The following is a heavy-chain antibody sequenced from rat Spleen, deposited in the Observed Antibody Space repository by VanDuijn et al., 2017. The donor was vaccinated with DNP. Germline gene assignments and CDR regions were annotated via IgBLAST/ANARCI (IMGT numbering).Heavy chain of an antibody. D-gene: IGHD1-1*01. Sequence: QVQLKESGPGLVQPSQTLSLTCTVSGFSLTTYGVSWVRQPPGKGLEWIAAISSGGNTYYNSPLKSRLSISRDTSKSQVFLNMNSLQIDDTGTYYCIRDGGGNWFAYWGQGTLVTVST. CDR2: ISSGGNT. CDR1: GFSLTTYG. CDR3: IRDGGGNWFAY. V-gene: IGHV2S12*01. J-gene: IGHJ3*01.